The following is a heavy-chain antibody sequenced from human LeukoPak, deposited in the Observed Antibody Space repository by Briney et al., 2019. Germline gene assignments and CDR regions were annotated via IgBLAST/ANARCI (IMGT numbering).Heavy chain of an antibody. CDR1: GGSISSGDYY. J-gene: IGHJ4*02. D-gene: IGHD4-17*01. V-gene: IGHV4-30-4*01. CDR3: ARDSFDYGDYNLPRSSYYFDY. Sequence: SETLSLTCTVSGGSISSGDYYWSWIRQPPGKGREWIGYIYYSGSTYYNPSLKSRVTISVDTSKNQFSLKLSSVTAADTAVYYCARDSFDYGDYNLPRSSYYFDYWGQGTLVTVSS. CDR2: IYYSGST.